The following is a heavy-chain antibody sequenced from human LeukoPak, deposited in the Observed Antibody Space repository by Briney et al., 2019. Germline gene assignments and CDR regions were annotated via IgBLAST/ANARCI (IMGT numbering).Heavy chain of an antibody. CDR3: ARGGAWAAYPFDY. Sequence: PSETLSLTCAVSGYSISSGYYWGWIRQPPGKGLEWIGSIYHSGSTYYNPSLKSRVTISVDTSKNQFSLKLSSVTVADTAVYYCARGGAWAAYPFDYWGQGTLVTVSS. CDR1: GYSISSGYY. J-gene: IGHJ4*02. V-gene: IGHV4-38-2*01. D-gene: IGHD1-26*01. CDR2: IYHSGST.